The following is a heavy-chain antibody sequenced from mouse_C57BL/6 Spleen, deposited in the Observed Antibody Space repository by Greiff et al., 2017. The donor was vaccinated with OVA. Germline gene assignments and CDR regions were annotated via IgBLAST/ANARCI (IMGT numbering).Heavy chain of an antibody. V-gene: IGHV1-82*01. CDR3: ARRSGDEGYFDY. D-gene: IGHD1-3*01. J-gene: IGHJ2*01. CDR1: GYAFSSSW. Sequence: QVQLQQSGPELVKPGASVKISCKASGYAFSSSWMNWVKQKPGKGLEWIGRIYPGDGDTNYNGKFKGKATLNADKSSSTAYMQLSSLTSEDSAVYFCARRSGDEGYFDYWGQGTTLTVSS. CDR2: IYPGDGDT.